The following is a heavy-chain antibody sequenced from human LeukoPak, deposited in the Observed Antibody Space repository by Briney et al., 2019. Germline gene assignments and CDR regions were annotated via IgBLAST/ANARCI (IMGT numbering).Heavy chain of an antibody. CDR1: GYTFTGYY. V-gene: IGHV1-69*13. Sequence: ASVKVSCKASGYTFTGYYMHWVRQAPGQGLEWMGGIIPIFGTANYAQKFQGRVTITADESTSTAYMELSSLRSEDTAVYYRAKVIGVGSGSYYSPFDYWGQGTLVTVSS. D-gene: IGHD3-10*01. CDR2: IIPIFGTA. J-gene: IGHJ4*02. CDR3: AKVIGVGSGSYYSPFDY.